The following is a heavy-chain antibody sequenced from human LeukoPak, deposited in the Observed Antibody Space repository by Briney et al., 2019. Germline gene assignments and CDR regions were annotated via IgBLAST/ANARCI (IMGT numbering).Heavy chain of an antibody. J-gene: IGHJ4*02. CDR1: GFTFSSYG. D-gene: IGHD4-17*01. CDR3: ARGDYGNPNFDY. Sequence: GGSLRLSCAASGFTFSSYGMHWVRQAPGKGLXXXAVIWYDGSNKYYADSVKGRFTISRDNSKNTLYLQMNSLRAEDTAVYYCARGDYGNPNFDYWGQGTLVTVSS. V-gene: IGHV3-33*01. CDR2: IWYDGSNK.